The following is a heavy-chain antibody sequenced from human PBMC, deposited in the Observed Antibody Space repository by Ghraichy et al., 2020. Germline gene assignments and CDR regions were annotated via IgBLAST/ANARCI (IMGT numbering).Heavy chain of an antibody. D-gene: IGHD3-9*01. CDR1: GYTFTSYG. V-gene: IGHV1-18*01. CDR2: ISAYNGNT. CDR3: ARDRDFYDILTGYWIPLNWFDP. Sequence: ASVKVSCRASGYTFTSYGISWVRQAPGQGLEWMGWISAYNGNTNYAQKLQGRVTMTTDTSTSTAYMELRSLRSDDTAVYYCARDRDFYDILTGYWIPLNWFDPWGQGTLVTVSS. J-gene: IGHJ5*02.